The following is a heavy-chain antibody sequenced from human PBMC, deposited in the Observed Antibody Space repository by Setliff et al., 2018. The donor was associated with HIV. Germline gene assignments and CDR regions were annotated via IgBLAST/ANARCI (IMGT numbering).Heavy chain of an antibody. V-gene: IGHV4-39*01. CDR2: FYFGGRT. D-gene: IGHD6-19*01. Sequence: SETLSLTCTVSGASISSSNFYWSWIRRSPGKGLEWIGSFYFGGRTHYNPSLKSRVTISVDTLRNQFSLDLSLVTAADTAVFFCARQYWGGGSSGLVYYFDNWGQGMSVTVSS. CDR3: ARQYWGGGSSGLVYYFDN. CDR1: GASISSSNFY. J-gene: IGHJ4*02.